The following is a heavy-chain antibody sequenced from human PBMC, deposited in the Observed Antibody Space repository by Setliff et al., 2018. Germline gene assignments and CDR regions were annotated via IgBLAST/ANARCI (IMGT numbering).Heavy chain of an antibody. Sequence: SETLSLTCAVYGGSFSGYYLSWIRQPPGKGLEWIGEINHSGSTNYNPSLKSRVTISVDTSKNQFSLKLSSVTAADTAVYYCARGGQQLYYFDYWGQGTLVTVSS. V-gene: IGHV4-34*01. CDR1: GGSFSGYY. D-gene: IGHD6-13*01. J-gene: IGHJ4*02. CDR3: ARGGQQLYYFDY. CDR2: INHSGST.